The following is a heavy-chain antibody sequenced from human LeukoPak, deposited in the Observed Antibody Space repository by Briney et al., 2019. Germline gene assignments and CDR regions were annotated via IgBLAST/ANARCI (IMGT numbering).Heavy chain of an antibody. CDR2: IYYSGST. CDR1: GGSISSGGYY. V-gene: IGHV4-61*08. Sequence: SETLSLTCTVSGGSISSGGYYWSWIRQPPGKGLEWIGYIYYSGSTNYNPSLKSRVTISVDTSKNQFSLKLSSVTAADTAVYYCAGGIAARNYYYYMDVWGKGTTVTVSS. J-gene: IGHJ6*03. CDR3: AGGIAARNYYYYMDV. D-gene: IGHD6-13*01.